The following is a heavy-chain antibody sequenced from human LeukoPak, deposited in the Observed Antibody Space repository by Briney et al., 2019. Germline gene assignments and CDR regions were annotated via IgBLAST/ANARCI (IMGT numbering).Heavy chain of an antibody. V-gene: IGHV3-23*01. CDR2: ISGSGGST. Sequence: GGSLRLSCAASGFTFSSYAMSWVRQAPGKGLEWVSAISGSGGSTYYADSVKGRFTISRDNSKNTQYLQMNSLRAEDTAVYYCAKAYSGYDPGPYYYYGMDVWGQGTTVTVSS. J-gene: IGHJ6*02. D-gene: IGHD5-12*01. CDR1: GFTFSSYA. CDR3: AKAYSGYDPGPYYYYGMDV.